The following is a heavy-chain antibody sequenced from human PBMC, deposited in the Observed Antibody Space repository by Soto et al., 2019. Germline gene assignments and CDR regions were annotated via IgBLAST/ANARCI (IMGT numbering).Heavy chain of an antibody. CDR2: ISSSGSTI. V-gene: IGHV3-48*03. J-gene: IGHJ6*02. D-gene: IGHD3-3*01. Sequence: PGGALRLSCAASGFTFSSYEMSWFRQAPGKGPEWVSYISSSGSTIYYADSVKGRFTISRDNAKNSLYLQMNSLRAEDTAVYYCARAEEYYDFWSGYSPPGVWGQGTTVTVSS. CDR1: GFTFSSYE. CDR3: ARAEEYYDFWSGYSPPGV.